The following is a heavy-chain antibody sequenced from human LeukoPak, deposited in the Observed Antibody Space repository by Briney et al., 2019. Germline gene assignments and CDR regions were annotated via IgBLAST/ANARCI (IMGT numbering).Heavy chain of an antibody. Sequence: GASVKVSCKASGYTFTNYGISWVRQAPGQGLEWMGWISAYNGNTNYAQKLQGRVTMTTDTSTSTAYMELRSLRSDDTAVYYCARVVPCSGGSCLLDYWGQGTLVTVSS. V-gene: IGHV1-18*01. CDR1: GYTFTNYG. D-gene: IGHD2-15*01. CDR2: ISAYNGNT. J-gene: IGHJ4*02. CDR3: ARVVPCSGGSCLLDY.